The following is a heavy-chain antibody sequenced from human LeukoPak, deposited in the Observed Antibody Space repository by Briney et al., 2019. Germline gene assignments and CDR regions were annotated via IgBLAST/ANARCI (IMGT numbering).Heavy chain of an antibody. Sequence: GGSLTLSCAASGFTFSDHYVDWVRQAPGKGLEWVGRSRNKVNSYTTEYAASVKGRFTISRDDSKNSLYLQMNSLKSEDTALYYGARVLALHDAFDIWGQGTMVTVSS. D-gene: IGHD5-12*01. CDR2: SRNKVNSYTT. CDR3: ARVLALHDAFDI. V-gene: IGHV3-72*01. J-gene: IGHJ3*02. CDR1: GFTFSDHY.